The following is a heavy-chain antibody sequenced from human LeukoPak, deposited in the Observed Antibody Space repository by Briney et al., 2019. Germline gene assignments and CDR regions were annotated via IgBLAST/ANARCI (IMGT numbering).Heavy chain of an antibody. Sequence: PSETLSLTCTVSGGSISSSSYYWGWIRQPPGKGLEWIGSIYYSGSTYYNPSLKSRVTISVDTSKNQFSLKLSSVTAADTAVYYCARARGTSLSLDYWGQGTLVTVSS. V-gene: IGHV4-39*07. CDR3: ARARGTSLSLDY. D-gene: IGHD3-10*01. CDR1: GGSISSSSYY. J-gene: IGHJ4*02. CDR2: IYYSGST.